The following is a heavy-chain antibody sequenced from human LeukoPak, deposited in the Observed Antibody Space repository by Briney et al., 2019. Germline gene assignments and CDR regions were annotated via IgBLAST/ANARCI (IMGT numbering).Heavy chain of an antibody. CDR3: PKCFWSGYYTGYYFDY. V-gene: IGHV3-23*01. CDR2: ISGSGGST. CDR1: GFTFSSYA. J-gene: IGHJ4*02. Sequence: PGGSLRPSCAASGFTFSSYAMSWVRQAPGKGLEWVSAISGSGGSTYYADSVKGRFTISRDNSKNTLYLQMNSLRAEDTAVYYCPKCFWSGYYTGYYFDYWGQGTLVTVSS. D-gene: IGHD3-3*01.